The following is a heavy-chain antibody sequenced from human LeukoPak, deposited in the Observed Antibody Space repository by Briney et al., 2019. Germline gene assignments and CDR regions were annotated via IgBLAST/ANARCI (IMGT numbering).Heavy chain of an antibody. D-gene: IGHD3-16*01. CDR3: ARDGGGFDY. CDR1: GFTFSNYW. CDR2: IKQDGSEK. J-gene: IGHJ4*02. V-gene: IGHV3-7*05. Sequence: QAGGSLRLSCAASGFTFSNYWMSWVRQAPGKGLEWVANIKQDGSEKYYVDSVRGRFTISRDNSKNSLYLQMNSLRAEDTAVYYCARDGGGFDYWGQGTLVTVSS.